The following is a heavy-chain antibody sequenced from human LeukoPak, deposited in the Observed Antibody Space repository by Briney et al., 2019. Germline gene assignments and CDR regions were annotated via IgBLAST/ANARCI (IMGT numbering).Heavy chain of an antibody. CDR2: ISTYKTNT. J-gene: IGHJ4*02. Sequence: ASVKVSCKASGYSFTSYYISWVRHAPGQGLQWMGWISTYKTNTNQAEKLQGRITMPTDTSTSTAYKELRSLRSDDAAVYYCARGAAGSYDYWGQGTLVTVSP. D-gene: IGHD6-13*01. CDR1: GYSFTSYY. V-gene: IGHV1-18*01. CDR3: ARGAAGSYDY.